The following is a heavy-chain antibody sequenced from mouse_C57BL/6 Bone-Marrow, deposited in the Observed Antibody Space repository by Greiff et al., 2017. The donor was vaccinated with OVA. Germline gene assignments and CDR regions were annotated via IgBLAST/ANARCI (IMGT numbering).Heavy chain of an antibody. Sequence: VKLMESGPELVKPGASVKISCKASGYAFSSSWMNWVKQRPGKGLEWIGRLYTGDGDTNYNGKVKGKATLTADKSSSTAYMQLSSLTSEDSAVYFWARGGAYWGQGTLVTVSA. CDR3: ARGGAY. CDR2: LYTGDGDT. V-gene: IGHV1-82*01. CDR1: GYAFSSSW. J-gene: IGHJ3*01.